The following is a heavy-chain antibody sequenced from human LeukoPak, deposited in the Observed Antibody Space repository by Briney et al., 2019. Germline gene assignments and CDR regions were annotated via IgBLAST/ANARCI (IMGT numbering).Heavy chain of an antibody. CDR1: GDFISSGGYY. J-gene: IGHJ4*02. Sequence: SQTLSLTCTVSGDFISSGGYYWSWIRQPPGKGLEWIGEINHSGSTNYNPSLKSRVTISVDTSKNQFSLKLSSVTAADTAVYYCVGAAGTGMGYYWGQGTLVTVSS. CDR2: INHSGST. V-gene: IGHV4-30-2*01. D-gene: IGHD6-13*01. CDR3: VGAAGTGMGYY.